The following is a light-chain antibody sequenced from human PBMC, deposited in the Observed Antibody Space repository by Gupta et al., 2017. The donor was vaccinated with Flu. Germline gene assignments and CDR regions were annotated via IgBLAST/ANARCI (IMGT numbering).Light chain of an antibody. Sequence: DLVMTQSPDSLSVSLGERATINCKSSQSVLSSSNNKNYLAWYQQKPGQPPKLLIYWASTRESGVPDRFSGSGSGTDFTLTVSSLQAEDVAIYYCQQYYSTLYSFGQGTKLEIK. J-gene: IGKJ2*03. CDR1: QSVLSSSNNKNY. V-gene: IGKV4-1*01. CDR3: QQYYSTLYS. CDR2: WAS.